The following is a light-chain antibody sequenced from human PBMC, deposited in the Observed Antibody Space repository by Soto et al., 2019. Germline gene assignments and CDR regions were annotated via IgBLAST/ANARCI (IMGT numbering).Light chain of an antibody. CDR3: QQSYSTPPGK. CDR1: QSISTY. V-gene: IGKV1-39*01. CDR2: ATS. J-gene: IGKJ1*01. Sequence: DIQVTHSPSSLSASVLYIVTITFRSSQSISTYLILFQQKPGKAPKLLIYATSSLQNGVPSRFSGSGSGTDCTLTISSLQPEDFATYYCQQSYSTPPGKFGQGTKVDIK.